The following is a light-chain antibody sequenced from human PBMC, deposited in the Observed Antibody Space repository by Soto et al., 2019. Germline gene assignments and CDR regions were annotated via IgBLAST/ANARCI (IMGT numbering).Light chain of an antibody. V-gene: IGLV2-14*01. CDR3: SSFRSGTTL. CDR1: SSDIGGYNF. CDR2: EVS. Sequence: QSVLTQPASVSGSPGQSITISCTGTSSDIGGYNFVSWYHQHPGKAPKLMIYEVSNRPSGVSDRFSGSKSGNTASLTISGLQAEDEPDYYCSSFRSGTTLFGTGTKVTVL. J-gene: IGLJ1*01.